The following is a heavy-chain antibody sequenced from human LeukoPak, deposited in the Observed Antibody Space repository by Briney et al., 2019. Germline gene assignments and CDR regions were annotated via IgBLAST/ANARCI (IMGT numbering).Heavy chain of an antibody. CDR2: ISGSGGST. J-gene: IGHJ4*02. CDR3: AKVSSTAMVPGYFDY. V-gene: IGHV3-23*01. CDR1: GFTFSSYA. D-gene: IGHD5-18*01. Sequence: GGSLRLSCAASGFTFSSYAMGWVRQAPGKGLEWVSAISGSGGSTYYADSVKGRFTISRDNSKNTLYLQMNSLRAEDTAVYYCAKVSSTAMVPGYFDYWGQGTLVTVSS.